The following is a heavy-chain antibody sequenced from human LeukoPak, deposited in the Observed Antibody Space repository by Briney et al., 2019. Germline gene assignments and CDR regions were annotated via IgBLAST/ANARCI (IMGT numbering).Heavy chain of an antibody. Sequence: GGSLRLSCAASAFSFSTHSMSWVRQAPGKGLEWVAYISPSSLTIYYADAVTGRFTISRDNAKNSLYLQMNSLRAEDTAVYYCAKTACTNYDFDYWGQGTLVTVSS. J-gene: IGHJ4*02. V-gene: IGHV3-48*01. D-gene: IGHD4/OR15-4a*01. CDR3: AKTACTNYDFDY. CDR1: AFSFSTHS. CDR2: ISPSSLTI.